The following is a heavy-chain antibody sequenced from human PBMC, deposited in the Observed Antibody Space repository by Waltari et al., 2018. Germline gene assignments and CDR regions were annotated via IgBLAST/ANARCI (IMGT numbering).Heavy chain of an antibody. V-gene: IGHV4-39*07. CDR2: IYHSGST. CDR3: ARGGVRLPFDY. Sequence: QLQLQESGPGLVKPSETLSLTCTVSGGSISSSSYYWGWIRQPPGKGLEWIGSIYHSGSTYYNPALKSRFTISVDTSKNQFSLKLGSVTAADTAVYYCARGGVRLPFDYWGQGTLVTVSS. CDR1: GGSISSSSYY. D-gene: IGHD5-12*01. J-gene: IGHJ4*02.